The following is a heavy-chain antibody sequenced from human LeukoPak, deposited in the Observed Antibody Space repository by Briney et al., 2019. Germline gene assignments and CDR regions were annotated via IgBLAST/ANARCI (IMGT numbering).Heavy chain of an antibody. D-gene: IGHD3-9*01. Sequence: SETLSLTCTVSGGSITSYYWSWIRQPAGKGLEWIGRIHTSGSTNYNPSLKSRVTMSVDTSKNQFSLKLSSVTAADTAVYYCARHGSGAGYFDWLPRPYYMDVWGKGTTVTISS. J-gene: IGHJ6*03. CDR2: IHTSGST. CDR1: GGSITSYY. CDR3: ARHGSGAGYFDWLPRPYYMDV. V-gene: IGHV4-4*07.